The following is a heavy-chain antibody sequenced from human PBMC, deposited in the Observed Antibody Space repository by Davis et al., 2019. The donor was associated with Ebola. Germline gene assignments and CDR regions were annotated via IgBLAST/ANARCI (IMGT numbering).Heavy chain of an antibody. J-gene: IGHJ4*02. CDR3: AKESQSRSGYDFDY. D-gene: IGHD5-12*01. Sequence: GGSLRLSCVASGFTFSSYWMHWIRQAPGKGLEWVSYISSSGSTIYYADSVKGRFTISRDNAKNSLYLQINSLRAEDTAVYYCAKESQSRSGYDFDYWGQGTLVTVSS. CDR1: GFTFSSYW. CDR2: ISSSGSTI. V-gene: IGHV3-48*04.